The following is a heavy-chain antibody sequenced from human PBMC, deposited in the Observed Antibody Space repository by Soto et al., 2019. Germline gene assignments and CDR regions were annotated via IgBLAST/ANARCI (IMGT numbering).Heavy chain of an antibody. Sequence: PVGSLRLSCAASGFTFSDYYMSWMRQAPGKGLEWVSYISSSSSYTNYADSVKGRFTISRDNAKNSLYLQMNSLRAEDTAVYYCARDLDGVVGATDYWGQGTLVTVSS. D-gene: IGHD1-26*01. CDR3: ARDLDGVVGATDY. CDR1: GFTFSDYY. CDR2: ISSSSSYT. V-gene: IGHV3-11*06. J-gene: IGHJ4*02.